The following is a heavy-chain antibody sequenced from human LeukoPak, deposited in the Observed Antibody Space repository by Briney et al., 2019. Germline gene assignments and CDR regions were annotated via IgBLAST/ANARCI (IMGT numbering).Heavy chain of an antibody. D-gene: IGHD6-13*01. CDR2: IKSKTDGGTT. CDR1: GFTFSNAW. J-gene: IGHJ4*02. V-gene: IGHV3-15*01. Sequence: PGGSLRLPCAASGFTFSNAWMSWVRQAPGKGLEWVGRIKSKTDGGTTDYAAPVKGRFTISRDDSKNTLCLQMNSLKTEDTAVYYCTTRYSSSWYYFDYWGQGTLVTVSS. CDR3: TTRYSSSWYYFDY.